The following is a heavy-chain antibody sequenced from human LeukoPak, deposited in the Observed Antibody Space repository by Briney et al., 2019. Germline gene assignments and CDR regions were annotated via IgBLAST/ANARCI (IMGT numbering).Heavy chain of an antibody. V-gene: IGHV3-23*01. CDR1: GFTFSSYA. Sequence: PGGSLRLSCAASGFTFSSYAMSWVRQAPGKGLEWVSAISGSGGSTYYADSVKGRFTISRDNSKNTLYLQMNSLRAEDTAVYYCAIDSYYYDSSAPLREVDYWGQGTLVTVSS. D-gene: IGHD3-22*01. CDR2: ISGSGGST. J-gene: IGHJ4*02. CDR3: AIDSYYYDSSAPLREVDY.